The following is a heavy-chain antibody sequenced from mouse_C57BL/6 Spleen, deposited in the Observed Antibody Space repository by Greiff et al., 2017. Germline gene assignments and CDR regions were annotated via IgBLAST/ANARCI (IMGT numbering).Heavy chain of an antibody. J-gene: IGHJ4*01. CDR2: IYPGSGNT. D-gene: IGHD1-1*01. V-gene: IGHV1-76*01. Sequence: QVQLQQPGAELVRPGASVKLSCKASGYTFTDYYINWVKQRPGQGLEWIARIYPGSGNTYYNEKFKGKATLTAEKSSSTAYMQLSSLTSEDSAVYFCAKDLSYGSPYAMDYWGQGTSVTVSS. CDR1: GYTFTDYY. CDR3: AKDLSYGSPYAMDY.